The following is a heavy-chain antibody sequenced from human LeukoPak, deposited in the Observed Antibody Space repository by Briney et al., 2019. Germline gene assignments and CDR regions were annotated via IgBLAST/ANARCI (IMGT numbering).Heavy chain of an antibody. D-gene: IGHD3-22*01. Sequence: SVKVSCKASGGTFSSYAISWVRQAPGQGLEWMGRIIPIFGTANYAQKFQGRVTITTDESTSTAYMELRSLRSEDTAVYYCARTYYDSSGYGPDYWGQGTLVTVSS. CDR2: IIPIFGTA. CDR3: ARTYYDSSGYGPDY. CDR1: GGTFSSYA. V-gene: IGHV1-69*05. J-gene: IGHJ4*02.